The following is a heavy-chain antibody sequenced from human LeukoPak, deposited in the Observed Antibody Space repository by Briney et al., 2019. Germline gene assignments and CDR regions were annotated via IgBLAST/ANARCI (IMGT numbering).Heavy chain of an antibody. J-gene: IGHJ5*02. CDR1: GGSISGSGYS. D-gene: IGHD3-10*01. V-gene: IGHV4-30-2*01. CDR2: IYHSGST. CDR3: ARGVMVRGAIWFDP. Sequence: PSETLSLTCAVSGGSISGSGYSWSWIRQPPGKGLEWIGYIYHSGSTYYKLSLKSRVTISVDRSKNQFSLKLTSVTAADTAVYYCARGVMVRGAIWFDPWGLGTLVTVSS.